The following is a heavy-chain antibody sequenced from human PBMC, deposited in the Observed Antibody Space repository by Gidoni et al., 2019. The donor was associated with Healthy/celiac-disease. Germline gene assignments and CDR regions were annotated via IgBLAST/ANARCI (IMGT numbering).Heavy chain of an antibody. Sequence: QVQLVESGGGVVQPGRSLRLPCAASGFTFSSHAMHWVRQAPGKGLEWVAVISYDGSNKYYADAVKGRFTISRDNSKNTLYLQMNSLRAEDTAVYYCARGCSGGSCYGAPSDYWGQGTLVTVSS. V-gene: IGHV3-30*04. J-gene: IGHJ4*02. CDR1: GFTFSSHA. CDR2: ISYDGSNK. CDR3: ARGCSGGSCYGAPSDY. D-gene: IGHD2-15*01.